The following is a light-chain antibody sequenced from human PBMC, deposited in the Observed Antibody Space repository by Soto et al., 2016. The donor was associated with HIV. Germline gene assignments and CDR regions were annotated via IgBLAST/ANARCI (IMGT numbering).Light chain of an antibody. J-gene: IGKJ2*01. CDR1: QSISSY. V-gene: IGKV1-39*01. CDR2: GAS. Sequence: DIQMTQSPSSLSASVGDRVTITCRASQSISSYLNWYQQKPGKAPKVLIYGASSLQSGVPSRFSGSGSGTDFTLTISSLQPEDFATYYCQQTYSKFMYTFGLGDQAGDQT. CDR3: QQTYSKFMYT.